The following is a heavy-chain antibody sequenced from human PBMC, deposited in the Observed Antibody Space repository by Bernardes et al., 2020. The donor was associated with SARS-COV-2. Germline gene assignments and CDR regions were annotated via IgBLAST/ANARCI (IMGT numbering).Heavy chain of an antibody. J-gene: IGHJ4*02. D-gene: IGHD6-13*01. CDR2: IGSSGYTT. V-gene: IGHV3-48*01. Sequence: GGSLRLSCAASGFTFSNYNMNWVRQAPGKGLEWLSFIGSSGYTTYYADSVKGRFTISRDNAKNSLYLQMNSLRAEDTAVYYCAGHTFLAAAGYWGQGTLVTVSS. CDR1: GFTFSNYN. CDR3: AGHTFLAAAGY.